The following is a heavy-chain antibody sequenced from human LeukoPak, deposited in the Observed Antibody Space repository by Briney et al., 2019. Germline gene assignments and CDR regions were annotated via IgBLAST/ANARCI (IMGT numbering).Heavy chain of an antibody. CDR1: GGSISSYY. D-gene: IGHD6-13*01. CDR2: IYYSGST. CDR3: AREIMSSSWYLRRVFDY. V-gene: IGHV4-59*01. Sequence: PSETLSLTCTVSGGSISSYYWSWIRQPPGKGLEWLGYIYYSGSTNYNPSLKSRVTISVDTSKNQFSLKLSSVTAADTAVYYCAREIMSSSWYLRRVFDYWGQGTLVTVSS. J-gene: IGHJ4*02.